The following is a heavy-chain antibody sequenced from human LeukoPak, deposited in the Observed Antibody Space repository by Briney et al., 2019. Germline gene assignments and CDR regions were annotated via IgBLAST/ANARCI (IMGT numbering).Heavy chain of an antibody. J-gene: IGHJ6*03. Sequence: GRSLRLSCAASGFTFNTHAMHWVRQAPGKGLEWVAVISYDGSNKYYADSVKGRFTISRDNSKNTLYLQMNSLRAEDTAVYYCAKDHGDYEGSLRSFMDVWGKGTTVTVSS. CDR2: ISYDGSNK. D-gene: IGHD4-17*01. CDR1: GFTFNTHA. CDR3: AKDHGDYEGSLRSFMDV. V-gene: IGHV3-30*04.